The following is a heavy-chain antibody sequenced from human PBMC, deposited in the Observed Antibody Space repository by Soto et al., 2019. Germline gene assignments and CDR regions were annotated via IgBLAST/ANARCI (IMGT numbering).Heavy chain of an antibody. D-gene: IGHD6-19*01. J-gene: IGHJ4*02. CDR1: GFTCSSYW. CDR2: IRYDGSEK. Sequence: EVQLVESGGNLVQPGGSLRLSCAASGFTCSSYWMSWVRQAPGKGLEWVANIRYDGSEKYYVDSVKGRFTISRDNAKNSVYLQMNSLRDEDTAVYYCARGEQWLVRWVYWGQGTLVTVSS. CDR3: ARGEQWLVRWVY. V-gene: IGHV3-7*04.